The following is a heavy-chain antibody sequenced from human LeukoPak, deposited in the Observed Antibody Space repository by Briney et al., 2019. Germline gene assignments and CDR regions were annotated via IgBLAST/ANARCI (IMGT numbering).Heavy chain of an antibody. J-gene: IGHJ4*02. Sequence: NPGGSLRLSCAASGFTFSSYSMNWVRHAPGKGLEWVSSISSSSSYIYYADSVKGRFTISRDNAKNSLYLQMNSLRAEDTAVYYCARKDSSGYYFPIDYWGQGTLVTVSS. V-gene: IGHV3-21*01. D-gene: IGHD3-22*01. CDR2: ISSSSSYI. CDR1: GFTFSSYS. CDR3: ARKDSSGYYFPIDY.